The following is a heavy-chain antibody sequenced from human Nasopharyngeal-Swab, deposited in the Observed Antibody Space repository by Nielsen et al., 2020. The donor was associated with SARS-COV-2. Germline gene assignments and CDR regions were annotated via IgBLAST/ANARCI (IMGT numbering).Heavy chain of an antibody. Sequence: GESLKISCAASGFTFSSYWMSWVRQAPGKGLEWVANIKQDGSEKYYVDSAKGRFTISRDNAKNSLYLQMNSLRAEDTAVYYCAREVRGSYWPAFDIWGQGTMVTVSS. CDR3: AREVRGSYWPAFDI. J-gene: IGHJ3*02. CDR1: GFTFSSYW. CDR2: IKQDGSEK. D-gene: IGHD1-26*01. V-gene: IGHV3-7*01.